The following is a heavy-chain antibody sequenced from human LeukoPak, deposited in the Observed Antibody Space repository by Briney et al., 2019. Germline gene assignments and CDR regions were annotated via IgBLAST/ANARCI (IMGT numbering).Heavy chain of an antibody. J-gene: IGHJ1*01. CDR2: ISYDGSNK. CDR3: ATGGRGSREYFQH. V-gene: IGHV3-30-3*01. D-gene: IGHD1-26*01. CDR1: GVTFSSYA. Sequence: GGSLRLSCAASGVTFSSYAMHWVRQAPGKGLEWEAVISYDGSNKYYADSVKGRFTISRDNSKNTLYLQMNSLRAEDTAVYYCATGGRGSREYFQHWGQGTLVTVSS.